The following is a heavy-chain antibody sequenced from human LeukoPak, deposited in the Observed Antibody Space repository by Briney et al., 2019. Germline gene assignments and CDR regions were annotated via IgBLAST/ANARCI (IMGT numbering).Heavy chain of an antibody. J-gene: IGHJ4*02. CDR1: GGTFRSYA. V-gene: IGHV1-69*04. Sequence: SVKVSCKASGGTFRSYAISWVRQAPGQGLEWMGGIIPILGIANYAQRFQGRVTITADKSTSTAYMELSSLRSEDTAVYYCARGKIAAAGTDYWGQGTLVTVSS. CDR2: IIPILGIA. CDR3: ARGKIAAAGTDY. D-gene: IGHD6-13*01.